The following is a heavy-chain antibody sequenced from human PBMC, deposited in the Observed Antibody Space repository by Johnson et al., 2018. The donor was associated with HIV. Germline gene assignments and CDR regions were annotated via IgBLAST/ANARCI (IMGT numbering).Heavy chain of an antibody. CDR1: GFTFDDYA. CDR3: AREQKFCSGGSCSNAFDV. CDR2: ISWNSGSI. J-gene: IGHJ3*01. V-gene: IGHV3-9*01. Sequence: VQLVESGGGLVQPGRSLRLSCAASGFTFDDYAMHWVRQAPGKGLEWVSGISWNSGSIGYADSVKGRFTISRDNSKNTLYLQMNSLRAEDTALYYCAREQKFCSGGSCSNAFDVWGQGTMVTVSS. D-gene: IGHD2-15*01.